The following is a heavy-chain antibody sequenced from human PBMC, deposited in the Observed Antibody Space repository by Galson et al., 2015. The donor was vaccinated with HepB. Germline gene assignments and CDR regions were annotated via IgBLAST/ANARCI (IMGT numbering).Heavy chain of an antibody. Sequence: SLRLSCAASGFTFGDYAMSWFRQAPGKGLEWVGFIRSKAYGGTTECAASVKGRFTISRDDSKSIAYLQMNSLKTEDTAVYYCTRAYSSSWYGSSSMWGQGTLVTVSS. D-gene: IGHD6-13*01. V-gene: IGHV3-49*03. CDR2: IRSKAYGGTT. CDR1: GFTFGDYA. CDR3: TRAYSSSWYGSSSM. J-gene: IGHJ4*02.